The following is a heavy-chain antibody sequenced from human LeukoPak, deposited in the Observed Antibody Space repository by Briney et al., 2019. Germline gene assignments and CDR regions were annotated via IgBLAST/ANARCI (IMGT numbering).Heavy chain of an antibody. D-gene: IGHD3-22*01. CDR2: IYSSESI. Sequence: SETLSLTCSVSGGSMSGYYWSWIRQPAGKGLEWIGRIYSSESINYSPSLKSRVTMSIDTSKNRLYLKLTSVTAADTALYYCARDRSAAYYRDYFDYWGQGALVTVSS. J-gene: IGHJ4*02. V-gene: IGHV4-4*07. CDR1: GGSMSGYY. CDR3: ARDRSAAYYRDYFDY.